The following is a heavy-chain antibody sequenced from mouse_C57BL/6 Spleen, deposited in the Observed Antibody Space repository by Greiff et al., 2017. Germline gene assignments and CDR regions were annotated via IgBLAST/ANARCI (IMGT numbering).Heavy chain of an antibody. Sequence: VQLQQSGSELVKPGASVKISCKASGYSFTGYYMNWVKQSPEKSLEWIGEINPSTGGTTYNQKFKAKATLTVDKSSSTAYMQLKSLTSEDSAVYYCARLTTVVAPLFDYWGQGTTLTVSS. J-gene: IGHJ2*01. D-gene: IGHD1-1*01. CDR2: INPSTGGT. CDR3: ARLTTVVAPLFDY. V-gene: IGHV1-42*01. CDR1: GYSFTGYY.